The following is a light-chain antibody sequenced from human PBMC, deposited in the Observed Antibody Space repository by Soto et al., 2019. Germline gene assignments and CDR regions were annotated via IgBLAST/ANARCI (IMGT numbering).Light chain of an antibody. CDR2: EVN. CDR3: SSYAGSSNV. V-gene: IGLV2-8*01. CDR1: SSDVGGYNY. Sequence: QSALTQPRSASWSPGQSVAISCTGTSSDVGGYNYVSWYQQHPGKAPKLMIYEVNKRPSGIPDRFSGSKSGNTASLTVSGLQAEDEADYYCSSYAGSSNVFGTETKVTVL. J-gene: IGLJ1*01.